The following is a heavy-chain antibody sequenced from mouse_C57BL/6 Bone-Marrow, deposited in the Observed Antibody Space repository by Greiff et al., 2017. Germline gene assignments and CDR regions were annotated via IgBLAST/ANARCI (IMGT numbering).Heavy chain of an antibody. CDR1: GYAFSSSW. Sequence: QVQLQQSGPELVKPGASVKISCKASGYAFSSSWMNWVKQRPGKGLEWIGRIYPGDGATNYNGKFKGKATLTADKSSSTAYMQLSSLTSEDSAVYFCARWGITSHFDYWGQGTTLTVSS. J-gene: IGHJ2*01. CDR2: IYPGDGAT. CDR3: ARWGITSHFDY. V-gene: IGHV1-82*01. D-gene: IGHD1-1*01.